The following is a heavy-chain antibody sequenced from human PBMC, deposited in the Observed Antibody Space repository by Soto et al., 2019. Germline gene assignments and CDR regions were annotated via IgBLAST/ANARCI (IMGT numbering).Heavy chain of an antibody. CDR1: GYTFTSYG. V-gene: IGHV1-18*01. CDR2: ISAYNGNT. Sequence: QVQLVQSGAEVKKPGASVKVSCKASGYTFTSYGISWVRQAPGQGLEWMGWISAYNGNTNYAQKLQGRVTMTTDTSTSTAYMELRRLRSDATAVYYCARDLGPSRYYYGMDVWGQGTTVTVSS. CDR3: ARDLGPSRYYYGMDV. J-gene: IGHJ6*02.